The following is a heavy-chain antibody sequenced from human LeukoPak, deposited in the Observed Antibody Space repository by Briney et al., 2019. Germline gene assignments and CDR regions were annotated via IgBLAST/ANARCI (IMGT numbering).Heavy chain of an antibody. V-gene: IGHV3-21*01. Sequence: GGSLRLSCAASGFTFSSYSMNWVRQAPGKGLEWVSSISSSSSYIYYADSVKGRFTISRDNAKNSLYLQMNSLRAEDTAVYYCARDPARYYDSSGYHQFDYWGQGTLATVSS. J-gene: IGHJ4*02. D-gene: IGHD3-22*01. CDR2: ISSSSSYI. CDR1: GFTFSSYS. CDR3: ARDPARYYDSSGYHQFDY.